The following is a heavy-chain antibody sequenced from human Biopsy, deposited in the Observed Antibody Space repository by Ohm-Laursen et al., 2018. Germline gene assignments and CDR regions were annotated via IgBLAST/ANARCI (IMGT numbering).Heavy chain of an antibody. J-gene: IGHJ4*02. CDR1: GGSISNNNYY. D-gene: IGHD2-21*02. Sequence: SDTLSLTWSVSGGSISNNNYYWGWIRQPPGKGLEWIGYIYYSGTTDYSPSLKSRVTISIDKSKNQFFLKLSSVTAEDTAVYYCARDDAVTVIRGLYYWGQGALVTGSS. CDR2: IYYSGTT. CDR3: ARDDAVTVIRGLYY. V-gene: IGHV4-61*05.